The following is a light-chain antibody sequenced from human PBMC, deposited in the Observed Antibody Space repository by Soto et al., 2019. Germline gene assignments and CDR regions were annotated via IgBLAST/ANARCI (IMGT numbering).Light chain of an antibody. V-gene: IGLV2-14*01. CDR2: EVR. CDR3: SSYTSTNTMV. Sequence: QSVLTQPASVSGSPGQSITLSCTGTFNDVGGFDYVSWYQHHPGKAPKLLIYEVRNRPSGTSNRFSGSRSGKTASLTISGHQAEDEADYYCSSYTSTNTMVFGTGTKLTVL. J-gene: IGLJ1*01. CDR1: FNDVGGFDY.